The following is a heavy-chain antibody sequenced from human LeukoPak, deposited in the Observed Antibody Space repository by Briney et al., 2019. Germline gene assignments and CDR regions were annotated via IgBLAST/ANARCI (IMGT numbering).Heavy chain of an antibody. CDR2: IKQDGSEK. J-gene: IGHJ6*02. V-gene: IGHV3-7*01. D-gene: IGHD7-27*01. CDR1: GFNFNSYG. Sequence: PGRSLRLSCTASGFNFNSYGMHWVRQAPGRGLEWVANIKQDGSEKYYVDSVKGRFTISRDNAKNSLYLQMNSLRAEDTAVYYCASNWGYNYYGMDVWGQGTTVTVSS. CDR3: ASNWGYNYYGMDV.